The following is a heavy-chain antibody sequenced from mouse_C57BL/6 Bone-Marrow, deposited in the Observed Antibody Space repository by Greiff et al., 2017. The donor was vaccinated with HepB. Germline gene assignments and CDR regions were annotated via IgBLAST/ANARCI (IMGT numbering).Heavy chain of an antibody. CDR3: ARRSLYYGTFYWCFDV. V-gene: IGHV5-12*01. CDR2: ISNGGGST. D-gene: IGHD2-1*01. J-gene: IGHJ1*03. Sequence: EVMLVESGGGLVQPGGSLKLSCAASGFTFSDYYMYWVRQTPEKRLEWVAYISNGGGSTYYPDTVKGRFTISRDNAKNTLYLQMSRLKSEDTAMYYCARRSLYYGTFYWCFDVWGTGTTVTVSS. CDR1: GFTFSDYY.